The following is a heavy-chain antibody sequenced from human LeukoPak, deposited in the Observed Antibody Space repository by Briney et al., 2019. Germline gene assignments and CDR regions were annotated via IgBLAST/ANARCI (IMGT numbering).Heavy chain of an antibody. V-gene: IGHV4-61*01. J-gene: IGHJ5*02. D-gene: IGHD4-17*01. Sequence: SETLSLTCTVSGGSVSSGSYYWSWIRQPPGKGLEWIGYIYYSGSTNYNPSLKSRVTISADTSKNQFSLKLSSVTAADTAVYYCARDSPTTVTTYGWFDPWGQGTLVTVSS. CDR3: ARDSPTTVTTYGWFDP. CDR1: GGSVSSGSYY. CDR2: IYYSGST.